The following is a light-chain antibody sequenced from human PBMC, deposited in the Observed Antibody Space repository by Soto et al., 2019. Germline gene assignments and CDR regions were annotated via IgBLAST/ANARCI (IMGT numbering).Light chain of an antibody. Sequence: IGMLKSLATVSVSPGGRATLSCRASQSIGDTLAWYQQKPGQAPRLLIYGASSRVTGFPARFSGSGSGTEFTLTIIILQSEDCAGYSCQEYKKLPKTFCQ. CDR1: QSIGDT. J-gene: IGKJ1*01. V-gene: IGKV3-15*01. CDR2: GAS. CDR3: QEYKKLPKT.